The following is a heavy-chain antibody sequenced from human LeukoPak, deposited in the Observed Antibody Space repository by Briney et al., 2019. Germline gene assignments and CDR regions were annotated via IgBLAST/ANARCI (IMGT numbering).Heavy chain of an antibody. Sequence: SETLSLTCAVYGGSFSGYYWSWIRQPPGKGLEWIGEINHSGSTNYNPSLKSRVTISVDTSKNQFSLKLSSVTAADTAVCYCARGGPLDYWGQGTLVTVSS. CDR1: GGSFSGYY. CDR3: ARGGPLDY. V-gene: IGHV4-34*01. J-gene: IGHJ4*02. CDR2: INHSGST.